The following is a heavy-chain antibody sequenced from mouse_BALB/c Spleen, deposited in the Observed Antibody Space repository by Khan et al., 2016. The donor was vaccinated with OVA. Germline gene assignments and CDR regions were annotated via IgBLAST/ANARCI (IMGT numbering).Heavy chain of an antibody. D-gene: IGHD1-1*01. CDR2: VSTGGSST. V-gene: IGHV5-6*01. CDR1: GFTFSTYG. J-gene: IGHJ3*01. Sequence: EVELVESGGDLVKPGGSLKLSCAASGFTFSTYGMSWVRQAPDKRLEWVATVSTGGSSTYYPDSVKGRFTISRDNAKNTLYLQMSGLRSEDTAMFYGTRLYYYYGSEGFAYWGQGTLVTVSA. CDR3: TRLYYYYGSEGFAY.